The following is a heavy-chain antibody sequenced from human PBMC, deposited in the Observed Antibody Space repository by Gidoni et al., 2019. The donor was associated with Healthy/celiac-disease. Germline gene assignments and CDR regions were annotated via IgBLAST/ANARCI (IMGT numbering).Heavy chain of an antibody. V-gene: IGHV3-11*01. J-gene: IGHJ3*02. CDR2: ISSSGSTR. D-gene: IGHD3-22*01. CDR1: AFTFIYYY. CDR3: ARGQSAPDYYDSSGSAFDI. Sequence: QVQLVASGRGLVKPGGSLRLSCSASAFTFIYYYLRWIRQAPGKGLEWVSYISSSGSTRYYANAVKGRFTISRDNAKNSLYLKMNSLRAEDTAVYYCARGQSAPDYYDSSGSAFDIWGQGTMVTVSS.